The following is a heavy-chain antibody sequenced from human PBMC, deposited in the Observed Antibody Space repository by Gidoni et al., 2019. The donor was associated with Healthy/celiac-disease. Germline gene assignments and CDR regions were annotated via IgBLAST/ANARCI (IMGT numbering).Heavy chain of an antibody. D-gene: IGHD4-17*01. CDR3: ATTTHGYYGMDV. CDR1: GFPFSSYG. V-gene: IGHV3-33*01. J-gene: IGHJ6*02. CDR2: IWYDGSNK. Sequence: QVQLVESGGGVVQPGRSLRLSCAASGFPFSSYGMHWVRQAPGKGLEWVAVIWYDGSNKYYADSVKGRFTISRDNSKNTLYLQMNSLRAEDTAVYYCATTTHGYYGMDVWGQGTTVTVSS.